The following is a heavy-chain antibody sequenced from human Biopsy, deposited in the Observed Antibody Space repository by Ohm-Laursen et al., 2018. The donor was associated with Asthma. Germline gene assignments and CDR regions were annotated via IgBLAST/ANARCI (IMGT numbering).Heavy chain of an antibody. D-gene: IGHD6-19*01. V-gene: IGHV1-69*05. J-gene: IGHJ6*02. Sequence: SVKASCKAPGGTFSNFAISWVRQAPGQGLEWLVGIMTVLGTTNHAKKFQGRVTINTDESTSTAYMEETRQRSEDTAIYYRPRCQVGYSSGWSLLLKKIYYSGMGVWGQGTAVPVSS. CDR2: IMTVLGTT. CDR3: PRCQVGYSSGWSLLLKKIYYSGMGV. CDR1: GGTFSNFA.